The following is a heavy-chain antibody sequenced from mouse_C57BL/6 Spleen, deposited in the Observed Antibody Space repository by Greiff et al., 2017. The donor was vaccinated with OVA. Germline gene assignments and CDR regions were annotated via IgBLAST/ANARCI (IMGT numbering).Heavy chain of an antibody. J-gene: IGHJ1*03. CDR2: IYPGGGYT. Sequence: VQLQQSGAELVRPGTSVKMSCKASGYTFTNYWIGWAKQRPGHGLEWIGDIYPGGGYTNYNEKFKGKATLTADKSSSTAYMQFSSLTSEDSAIYYCAREGDRYFDVWGTGTTVTVSS. CDR3: AREGDRYFDV. V-gene: IGHV1-63*01. CDR1: GYTFTNYW.